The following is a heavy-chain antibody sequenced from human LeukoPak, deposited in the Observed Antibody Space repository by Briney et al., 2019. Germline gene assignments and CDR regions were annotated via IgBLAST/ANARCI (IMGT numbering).Heavy chain of an antibody. D-gene: IGHD3-22*01. CDR2: IYSGGTS. CDR1: GFTFTNFA. V-gene: IGHV3-53*01. CDR3: ARGYDSSGYYGASFDY. J-gene: IGHJ4*02. Sequence: RGSLRLSCVASGFTFTNFAVHWVRQAPGKGLEWVSVIYSGGTSKYADSVKGRFSISRDNSKNTAHFQMNSLRAEDTAVYYCARGYDSSGYYGASFDYWGQGTLVTVSS.